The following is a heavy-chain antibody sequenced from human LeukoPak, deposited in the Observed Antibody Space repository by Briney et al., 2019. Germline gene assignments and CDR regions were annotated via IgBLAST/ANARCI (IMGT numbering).Heavy chain of an antibody. J-gene: IGHJ4*02. CDR1: GFTFSRYA. D-gene: IGHD3-22*01. Sequence: QPGGSLRLSCEGSGFTFSRYAMSWVRQAPGKGLEWVSAISAGSSSTYYADSVKGGFAVSRDNSQNTLYLQMNSLRAEDTAVYYCARGVTYSSSCSGYYCVNPYYFDYWGQGTLVTVSS. CDR2: ISAGSSST. V-gene: IGHV3-23*01. CDR3: ARGVTYSSSCSGYYCVNPYYFDY.